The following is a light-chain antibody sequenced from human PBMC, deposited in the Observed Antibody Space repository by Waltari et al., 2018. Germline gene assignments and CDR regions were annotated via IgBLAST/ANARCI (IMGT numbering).Light chain of an antibody. V-gene: IGKV1-5*03. Sequence: DIQMTQSPSTLSASVGDRLTIPCRASQSVSVWLAWYQQKPGKAPKLLIYKASNLESGVPSRFSGSGSGTEFTLTISSLQPDDFATYYCQQYNSYSTFGQGTKVEIK. J-gene: IGKJ1*01. CDR1: QSVSVW. CDR2: KAS. CDR3: QQYNSYST.